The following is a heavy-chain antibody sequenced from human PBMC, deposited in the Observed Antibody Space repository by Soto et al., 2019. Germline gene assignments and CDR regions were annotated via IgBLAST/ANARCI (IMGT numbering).Heavy chain of an antibody. CDR2: INHSGST. CDR1: GVSFSGYY. Sequence: SETQSLTCAVDGVSFSGYYGTWIRQPPGTGLEWIGEINHSGSTNYNPSLKSRVTISVDTSKNQFSLKLTSVTAADTAVYYCARDKITGLFDYWGKGTLVTVS. V-gene: IGHV4-34*01. D-gene: IGHD2-8*02. CDR3: ARDKITGLFDY. J-gene: IGHJ4*02.